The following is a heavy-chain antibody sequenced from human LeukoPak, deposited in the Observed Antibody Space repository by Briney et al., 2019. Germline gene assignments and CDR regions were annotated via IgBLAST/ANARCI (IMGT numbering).Heavy chain of an antibody. CDR2: ISGSGDTT. J-gene: IGHJ4*02. D-gene: IGHD1-14*01. V-gene: IGHV3-23*01. Sequence: GGSLRLSCAASGFTFSSYAMSWVRQAPGKGLEWVSGISGSGDTTYYADSVKGRFTISRDNSKNTLYLQMNSLRVEDTGVYYCAKGHSAHGTGFDCWGQGTQVAVSS. CDR1: GFTFSSYA. CDR3: AKGHSAHGTGFDC.